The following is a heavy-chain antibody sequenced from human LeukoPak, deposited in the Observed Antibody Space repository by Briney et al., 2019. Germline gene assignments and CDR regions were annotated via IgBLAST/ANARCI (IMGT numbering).Heavy chain of an antibody. CDR3: ARGMGDY. Sequence: GGCLRPACAASGFTLSSYWASSVRQARGKGPEWVANIKQDGSEKYYVDSVKGRFTISRDNAKNSLYLQMNSLRAEDTAVYYCARGMGDYWGQGTLVTVSS. V-gene: IGHV3-7*01. D-gene: IGHD2-8*01. CDR1: GFTLSSYW. CDR2: IKQDGSEK. J-gene: IGHJ4*02.